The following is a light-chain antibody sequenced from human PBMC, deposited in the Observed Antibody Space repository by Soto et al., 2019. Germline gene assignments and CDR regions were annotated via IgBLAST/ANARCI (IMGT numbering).Light chain of an antibody. Sequence: EIVLTQSPGTLSLSPGERATLSCRASQSVSSSDLAWYQQKPGQAPRLLIYGASSRATGIPDRFSGSGSGTDFTHTFSRLEPEDIAVYYCQQYGRSPYTFGQGTKLEIK. V-gene: IGKV3-20*01. CDR3: QQYGRSPYT. J-gene: IGKJ2*01. CDR1: QSVSSSD. CDR2: GAS.